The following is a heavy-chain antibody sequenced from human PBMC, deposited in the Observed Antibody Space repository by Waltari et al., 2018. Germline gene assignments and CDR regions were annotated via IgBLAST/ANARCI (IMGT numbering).Heavy chain of an antibody. Sequence: QISLKESGPTLVKPTQTLTLTCTFSGFSLRTPGAGVGWIRQPPGKALEWVAIIYWNDDKRYSPFLKSRLTITKDASKNQAVLTMTNGDAVDTGTYYCAHRSGGNSGCWDDPWGQGILVTVSS. CDR2: IYWNDDK. V-gene: IGHV2-5*01. CDR1: GFSLRTPGAG. J-gene: IGHJ5*02. CDR3: AHRSGGNSGCWDDP. D-gene: IGHD4-4*01.